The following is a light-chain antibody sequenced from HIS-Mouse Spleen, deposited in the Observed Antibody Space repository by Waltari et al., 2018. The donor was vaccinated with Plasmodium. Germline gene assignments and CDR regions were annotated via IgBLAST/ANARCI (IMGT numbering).Light chain of an antibody. J-gene: IGKJ3*01. CDR3: QQYNNWSFT. CDR2: GAS. CDR1: QSVSSN. Sequence: EIVMTQSPATPSVSPGERANLSCRASQSVSSNLAWYQQKPGQAPRLLSYGASTRATGIPARFSGSGSGTEFTLTISSLQSEDFAVYYCQQYNNWSFTFGPGTKVDIK. V-gene: IGKV3-15*01.